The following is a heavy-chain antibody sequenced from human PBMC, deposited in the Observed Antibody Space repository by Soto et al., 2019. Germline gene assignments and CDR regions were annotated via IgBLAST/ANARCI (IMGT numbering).Heavy chain of an antibody. D-gene: IGHD3-10*01. CDR3: ANVRGLWFGVPPLW. CDR1: GFTFSSYA. CDR2: ISGSGGST. Sequence: GGSLRLSCAASGFTFSSYAMSWVRQAPGKGLEWVSAISGSGGSTYYADSVKGRFTISRDNSKNTLYLQMNSLRAEDTAVYYCANVRGLWFGVPPLWWGQGTLVTVSS. V-gene: IGHV3-23*01. J-gene: IGHJ4*02.